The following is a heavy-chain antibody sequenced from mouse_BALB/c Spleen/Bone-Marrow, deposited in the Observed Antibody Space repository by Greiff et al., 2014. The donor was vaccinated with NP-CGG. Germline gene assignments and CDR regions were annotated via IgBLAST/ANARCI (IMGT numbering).Heavy chain of an antibody. CDR2: ISDGGSYT. Sequence: EVHLVESGGGLVKPGGSLKLSCAASGFTFSNYYMYWVRQTPEKRLEWVATISDGGSYTYYPDSVKGRFTISRDNANNNLYLQMSSLKSEDTAMYYCARDYYGSSYIGYWGQGTLVTVS. CDR3: ARDYYGSSYIGY. D-gene: IGHD1-1*01. V-gene: IGHV5-4*02. J-gene: IGHJ3*01. CDR1: GFTFSNYY.